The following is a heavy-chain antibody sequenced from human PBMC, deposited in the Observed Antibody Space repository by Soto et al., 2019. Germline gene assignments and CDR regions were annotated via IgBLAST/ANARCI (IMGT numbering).Heavy chain of an antibody. Sequence: QVQLVQSGGEVKKPGASVKVSCKASGYTFTNYGIIWVRQAPGQGLEWLGWISTYNTNTNAAPRLQGRLTMTTDPSTSTADMQLRSLTTDDTAVYYCARDERDSFSGGACFYFDYWGQGTLVTVSS. CDR1: GYTFTNYG. D-gene: IGHD2-21*02. J-gene: IGHJ4*02. CDR3: ARDERDSFSGGACFYFDY. V-gene: IGHV1-18*04. CDR2: ISTYNTNT.